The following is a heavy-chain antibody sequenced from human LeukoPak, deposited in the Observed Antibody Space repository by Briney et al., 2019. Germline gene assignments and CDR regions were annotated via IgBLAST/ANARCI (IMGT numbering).Heavy chain of an antibody. CDR2: IDSGSGNI. Sequence: PGGSLRLSCAASGFTFSSYSMNWVRQAPGKGLEWVSYIDSGSGNIYYRDSVKGRFTISRDNAQDSLYLQMDSLRDEDTAVYYCAREDDDWGPNTLDVWGQGTVVTVSS. J-gene: IGHJ3*01. V-gene: IGHV3-48*02. CDR1: GFTFSSYS. CDR3: AREDDDWGPNTLDV. D-gene: IGHD7-27*01.